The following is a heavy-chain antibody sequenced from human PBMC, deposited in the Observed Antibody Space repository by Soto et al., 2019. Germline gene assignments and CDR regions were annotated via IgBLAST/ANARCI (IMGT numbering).Heavy chain of an antibody. V-gene: IGHV4-59*01. J-gene: IGHJ5*02. CDR1: GGSISSYY. Sequence: PSETLSLTCTVSGGSISSYYWSWIRQPPGKGLEWIGYIYYSGSTNYNPSLKSRVTISVDTSKNQFSLKLSSVTAADTAVYYCARDRYHISGTTWHWFDPWGQGTLVTVSS. CDR2: IYYSGST. CDR3: ARDRYHISGTTWHWFDP. D-gene: IGHD1-20*01.